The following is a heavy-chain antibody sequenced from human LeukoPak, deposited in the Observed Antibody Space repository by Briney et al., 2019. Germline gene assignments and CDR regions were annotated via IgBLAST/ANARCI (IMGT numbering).Heavy chain of an antibody. V-gene: IGHV4-39*01. D-gene: IGHD5-24*01. CDR2: ISYSGST. Sequence: SETLSLTCSVSGGSITSSSYYWGWIRQPPGKGLEWIGSISYSGSTHYNPSLKSRVTISVDTSKNQFSLKLSSVTAADTAVYYCARHGGLWRWLQFTTHLDYWGQGTLVTVSS. CDR1: GGSITSSSYY. CDR3: ARHGGLWRWLQFTTHLDY. J-gene: IGHJ4*02.